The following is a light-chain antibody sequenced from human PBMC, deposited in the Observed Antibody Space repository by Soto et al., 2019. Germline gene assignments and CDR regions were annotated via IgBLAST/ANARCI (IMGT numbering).Light chain of an antibody. CDR2: AAS. CDR3: QQSYSTSSIT. CDR1: QSLSSY. J-gene: IGKJ5*01. V-gene: IGKV1-39*01. Sequence: DIQMTQSPSSLSASVGDRVTITCRASQSLSSYLNWYQQKPGKAPKLLIYAASSLQSGVPSRFSGSGSGTDFTLTISSLQPEDFATYYCQQSYSTSSITFGQGTRLEIK.